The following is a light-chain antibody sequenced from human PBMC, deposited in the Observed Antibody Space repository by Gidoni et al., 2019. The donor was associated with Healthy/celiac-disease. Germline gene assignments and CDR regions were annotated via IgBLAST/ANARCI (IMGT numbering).Light chain of an antibody. CDR1: QSVSSY. Sequence: IVLTQSPATLSLSPGERATLSCRASQSVSSYLAWYQQKPGQAPRLLIYDASNRATGIPARFRGSGYGTEFTITISSLEPEDFAVYYWQQRSNWPYTFGQGTKLEIK. V-gene: IGKV3-11*01. J-gene: IGKJ2*01. CDR2: DAS. CDR3: QQRSNWPYT.